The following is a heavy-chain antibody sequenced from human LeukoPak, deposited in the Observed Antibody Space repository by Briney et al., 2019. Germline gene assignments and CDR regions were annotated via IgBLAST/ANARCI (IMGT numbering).Heavy chain of an antibody. V-gene: IGHV3-21*01. Sequence: GGSLRLSCAGSGFTFSSYSMNWVRQAPGRGLEWVSSITSSNNYIYYADSMKGRFTISRDNAKNSLYLQMNSLRAEDTAVYYCARDLMRGHYDSSGYRNGDDYWGQGTLVTVSS. CDR2: ITSSNNYI. D-gene: IGHD3-22*01. J-gene: IGHJ4*02. CDR1: GFTFSSYS. CDR3: ARDLMRGHYDSSGYRNGDDY.